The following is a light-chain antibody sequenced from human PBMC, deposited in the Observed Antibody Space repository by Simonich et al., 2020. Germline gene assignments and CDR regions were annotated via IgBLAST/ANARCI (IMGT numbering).Light chain of an antibody. V-gene: IGKV1-5*03. Sequence: DIQMTQSPSTLSASVGDRVTITCRASQSISSWLAWYQQKPGKAPKLLIDKASSLESGSPSRVSGSGSGTEFPLTISSLQPDDFATYYCQQYNSYSRTFGQGTKVEIK. CDR2: KAS. CDR3: QQYNSYSRT. J-gene: IGKJ1*01. CDR1: QSISSW.